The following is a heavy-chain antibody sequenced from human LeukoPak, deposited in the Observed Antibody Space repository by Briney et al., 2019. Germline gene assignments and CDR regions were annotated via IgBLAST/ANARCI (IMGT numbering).Heavy chain of an antibody. CDR2: ISGSGDST. J-gene: IGHJ3*02. D-gene: IGHD3-10*01. CDR1: GFTFSSFA. Sequence: GGSLRLSCAASGFTFSSFAMSWVRQAPGEGLEWVSAISGSGDSTYYADSVKGRFTISRDNSKNTLYLQMNSLRAEDTAVYYCARGVGSGSYLGNVFDIWGQGTMVTVSS. CDR3: ARGVGSGSYLGNVFDI. V-gene: IGHV3-23*01.